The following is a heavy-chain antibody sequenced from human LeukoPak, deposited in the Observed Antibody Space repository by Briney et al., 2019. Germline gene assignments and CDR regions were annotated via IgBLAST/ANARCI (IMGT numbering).Heavy chain of an antibody. CDR2: ISSGGNT. D-gene: IGHD5-12*01. Sequence: GGSLRLSCAASGFTVSSNYMSWVRQAPGKGLEWLSLISSGGNTYYADSVKDRFIISRDNSKNTLYLQMNSLRAEDTAVYYCGSGRNGYEDYWGQGTLVTVSS. V-gene: IGHV3-53*01. J-gene: IGHJ4*02. CDR3: GSGRNGYEDY. CDR1: GFTVSSNY.